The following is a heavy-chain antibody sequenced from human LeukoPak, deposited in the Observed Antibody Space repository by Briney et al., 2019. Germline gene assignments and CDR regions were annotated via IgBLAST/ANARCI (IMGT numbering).Heavy chain of an antibody. D-gene: IGHD3-22*01. CDR2: ISSASSYI. Sequence: KPGRSLRLSCTTSGFTFGDYTLSWVRQAPGKGLEWVSSISSASSYIYYADSVKRRFTISRDNAKNSLYLQMDSLRADDTAVYYCARGPDYFDSSGSFPFFFDSWGQGTLVTVSS. CDR1: GFTFGDYT. J-gene: IGHJ4*02. CDR3: ARGPDYFDSSGSFPFFFDS. V-gene: IGHV3-21*01.